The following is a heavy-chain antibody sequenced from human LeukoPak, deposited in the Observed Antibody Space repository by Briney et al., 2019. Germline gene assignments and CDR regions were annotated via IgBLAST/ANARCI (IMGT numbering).Heavy chain of an antibody. Sequence: GGSLRLSFAASGFTFSSYAMSWVRQAPGKGLEWVSAISGSGGSTYYADSVKGRFTISRDNSKNTLYLQMNSLRAEDTAVYYCAKVGGAYYYDSSGHGMDVWGQGTTITVSS. V-gene: IGHV3-23*01. J-gene: IGHJ6*02. CDR1: GFTFSSYA. CDR2: ISGSGGST. CDR3: AKVGGAYYYDSSGHGMDV. D-gene: IGHD3-22*01.